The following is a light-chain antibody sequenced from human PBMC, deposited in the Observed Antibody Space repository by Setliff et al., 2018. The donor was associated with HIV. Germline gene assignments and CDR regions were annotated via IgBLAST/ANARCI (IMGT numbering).Light chain of an antibody. CDR1: SSNIGAGYD. CDR2: ANN. CDR3: SSYAITNTLP. Sequence: QSVLTQPPSVSGAPGQRVTISCTGSSSNIGAGYDVYWYQQIPGTAPKLLIYANNDRPSGVPARFSGSRPGSSASLAITGLQAEDEADYYCSSYAITNTLPFGTGTKVTVL. V-gene: IGLV1-40*01. J-gene: IGLJ1*01.